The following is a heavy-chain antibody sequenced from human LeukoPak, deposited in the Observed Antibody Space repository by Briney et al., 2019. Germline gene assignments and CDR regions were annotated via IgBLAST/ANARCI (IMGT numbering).Heavy chain of an antibody. D-gene: IGHD5-12*01. CDR3: ARGFDSKSTYFDY. Sequence: KPSETLSLTCTVSGGSISSYYWNWIRQPPGKGLEWIGYISYSGSTNYNPSLKSRVTISLDTSKNQFSLKLRSVTAADTAVYYCARGFDSKSTYFDYWGQGTLVTVSS. V-gene: IGHV4-59*01. CDR2: ISYSGST. J-gene: IGHJ4*02. CDR1: GGSISSYY.